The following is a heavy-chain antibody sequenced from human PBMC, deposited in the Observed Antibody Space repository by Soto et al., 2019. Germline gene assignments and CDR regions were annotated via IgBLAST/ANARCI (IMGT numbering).Heavy chain of an antibody. CDR1: GFTFSSYA. D-gene: IGHD3-16*02. V-gene: IGHV3-23*01. J-gene: IGHJ5*02. Sequence: SLRLSCAASGFTFSSYAMSWVRQAPGKGLEWVSAISGSGGSTYYADSVKGRFTISRDNSKNTLYLQMNSLRAEDTAVYYCAKDYIWGSYRQPLYNWFDPWGQGTLVTVSS. CDR2: ISGSGGST. CDR3: AKDYIWGSYRQPLYNWFDP.